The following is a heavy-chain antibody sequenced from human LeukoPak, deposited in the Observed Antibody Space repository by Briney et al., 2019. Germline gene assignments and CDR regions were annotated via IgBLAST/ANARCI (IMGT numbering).Heavy chain of an antibody. CDR2: ISSSSSYI. Sequence: GGSLRLSCAASGFTFSSYEMNWVRQAPGKGLEWVSSISSSSSYIYYADSVKGRFTISRDNARNSLYLQMNSLRAEDTAVYYCARTGYYEHYYYYMDVWGKGTTVTVSS. CDR1: GFTFSSYE. D-gene: IGHD3-22*01. CDR3: ARTGYYEHYYYYMDV. J-gene: IGHJ6*03. V-gene: IGHV3-21*01.